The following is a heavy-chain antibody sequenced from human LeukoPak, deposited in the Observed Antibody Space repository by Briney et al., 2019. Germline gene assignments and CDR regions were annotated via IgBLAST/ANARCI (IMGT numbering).Heavy chain of an antibody. V-gene: IGHV1-2*02. D-gene: IGHD2-15*01. CDR1: GYTFTGYY. CDR3: ARVAALRGGSCYWFDY. CDR2: INPNSGGT. Sequence: ASVKVSCKASGYTFTGYYMHWVRQAPGQGLEWMGWINPNSGGTNYAQKFQGRVTMTRDTSISTAYMELSRLRSDDTAVYYCARVAALRGGSCYWFDYWGKGSLVTVSS. J-gene: IGHJ4*02.